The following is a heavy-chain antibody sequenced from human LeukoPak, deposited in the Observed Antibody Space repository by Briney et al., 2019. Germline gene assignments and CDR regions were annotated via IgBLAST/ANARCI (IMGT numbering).Heavy chain of an antibody. D-gene: IGHD1/OR15-1a*01. J-gene: IGHJ4*02. V-gene: IGHV3-23*01. CDR2: ISGSGGST. Sequence: PGGSLTLSCAASGFTFISYAMSWVRQAPGKGLDWVSAISGSGGSTYYADSVKGRFTISRHNSKNTLYLQMNSLRAEDTAVYYCAKDLSGGPPEQDYWGQGTLVTVSS. CDR1: GFTFISYA. CDR3: AKDLSGGPPEQDY.